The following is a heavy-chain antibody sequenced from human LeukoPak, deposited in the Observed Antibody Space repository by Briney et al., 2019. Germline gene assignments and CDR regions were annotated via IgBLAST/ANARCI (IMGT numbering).Heavy chain of an antibody. V-gene: IGHV3-33*01. D-gene: IGHD2-15*01. CDR3: TTRSPARYCSDGACYSSADY. J-gene: IGHJ4*02. Sequence: GGSLRLSCAASGFTFSSYSMHWVRQAPGKGLEWVAVIWYDGSNKYYADSVKGRFTISRDNSKNTLYLQMNSLNTEDTAMYYCTTRSPARYCSDGACYSSADYWGQGTLVTVSS. CDR1: GFTFSSYS. CDR2: IWYDGSNK.